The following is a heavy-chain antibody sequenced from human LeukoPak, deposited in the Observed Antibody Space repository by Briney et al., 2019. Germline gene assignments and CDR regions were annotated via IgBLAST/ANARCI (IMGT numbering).Heavy chain of an antibody. CDR1: GFTFRSYS. CDR2: ISSSSSYI. D-gene: IGHD6-13*01. V-gene: IGHV3-21*01. CDR3: ARASGGSSWYLPDY. Sequence: GGPLRLSCAASGFTFRSYSMNWVRQAPGKGLEWVSSISSSSSYIYYADSVKGRFTISRDNAKNSLYLQMNSLRAEDTAVYYCARASGGSSWYLPDYWGQGTLVTVSS. J-gene: IGHJ4*02.